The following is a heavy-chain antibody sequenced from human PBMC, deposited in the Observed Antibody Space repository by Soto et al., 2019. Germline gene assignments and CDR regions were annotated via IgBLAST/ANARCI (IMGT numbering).Heavy chain of an antibody. CDR1: GFTFSNYD. Sequence: EVQLVESGGGSVQPGGSLRLSCAASGFTFSNYDMHWVRQVTGKGLEWVSLIGIAGDTHYSGSVKGRFTISRANARNSLYLQMNSLRAGDTAVYYCVRSLPGSAYTEYYYYGMDVWGQGTTVTVSS. CDR3: VRSLPGSAYTEYYYYGMDV. V-gene: IGHV3-13*01. CDR2: IGIAGDT. J-gene: IGHJ6*02. D-gene: IGHD2-21*01.